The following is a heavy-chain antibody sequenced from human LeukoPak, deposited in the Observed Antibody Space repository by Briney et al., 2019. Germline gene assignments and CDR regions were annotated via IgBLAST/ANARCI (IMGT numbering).Heavy chain of an antibody. CDR2: INSDGSST. CDR1: GFTFSSYW. J-gene: IGHJ4*02. D-gene: IGHD3-9*01. V-gene: IGHV3-74*01. CDR3: ARDYEHYDILTGYYNPAYYFDY. Sequence: GGSLRLSCAASGFTFSSYWMHWVRQAPGKGLVWVSRINSDGSSTSYADSVKGRFTISRDNAKNSLYLQMNSLRAEDTAVYYCARDYEHYDILTGYYNPAYYFDYWGQGTLVTVSS.